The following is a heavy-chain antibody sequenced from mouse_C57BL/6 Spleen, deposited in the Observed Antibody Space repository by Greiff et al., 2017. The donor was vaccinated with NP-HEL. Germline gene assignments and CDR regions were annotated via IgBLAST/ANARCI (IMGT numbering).Heavy chain of an antibody. Sequence: QVQLQQPGAELVRPGSSVKLSCKASGYTFTSYWMHWVKQRPIQGLEWIGNIDPSDSETHYNQKFKDKATLTVDKSSSTAYMQLSSLTSEDSAVYYCARYHGWEGGYFDYWGQGTTLTVSS. J-gene: IGHJ2*01. D-gene: IGHD1-2*01. CDR3: ARYHGWEGGYFDY. CDR2: IDPSDSET. CDR1: GYTFTSYW. V-gene: IGHV1-52*01.